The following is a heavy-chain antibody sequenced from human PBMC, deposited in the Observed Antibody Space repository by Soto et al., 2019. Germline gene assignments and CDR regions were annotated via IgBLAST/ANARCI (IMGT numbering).Heavy chain of an antibody. CDR3: ARHPSDFWFDL. J-gene: IGHJ5*02. CDR1: GAPITSNNW. Sequence: SETLSLTCAVSGAPITSNNWWAWLRRSPGKGLEWIGEIHYSETTNYNPSLNSRVSISVDKSKNQFSLKLNSVTAADTAVYYYARHPSDFWFDLWGQGTLVTVSS. V-gene: IGHV4-4*02. D-gene: IGHD2-21*02. CDR2: IHYSETT.